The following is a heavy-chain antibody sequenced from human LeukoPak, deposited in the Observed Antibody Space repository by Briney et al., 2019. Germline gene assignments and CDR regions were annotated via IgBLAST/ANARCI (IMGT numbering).Heavy chain of an antibody. CDR2: IGDSPRSI. Sequence: GGSLRLSCAASGFTFSDHYMSWIRQVPGKGLEWLSYIGDSPRSIYHADSVKGRFTISRDNAKNSVYLQMDSLRVEDTAVYYCSRGHYGMDVWGQGTTVIVSS. CDR3: SRGHYGMDV. J-gene: IGHJ6*02. V-gene: IGHV3-11*01. CDR1: GFTFSDHY.